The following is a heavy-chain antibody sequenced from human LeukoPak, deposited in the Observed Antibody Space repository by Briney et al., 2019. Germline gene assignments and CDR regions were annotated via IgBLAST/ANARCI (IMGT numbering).Heavy chain of an antibody. D-gene: IGHD2-15*01. CDR3: ARGLQGIDP. CDR2: ISAYNGNT. CDR1: GYTFTSYG. V-gene: IGHV1-18*01. J-gene: IGHJ5*02. Sequence: ASVKVSCKASGYTFTSYGISWVRQAPGQGLEWMGWISAYNGNTNYAQKLQGRVAMTTDTSTGTAYMELRSLRSDHTAVYYCARGLQGIDPWGQGTLVTVSS.